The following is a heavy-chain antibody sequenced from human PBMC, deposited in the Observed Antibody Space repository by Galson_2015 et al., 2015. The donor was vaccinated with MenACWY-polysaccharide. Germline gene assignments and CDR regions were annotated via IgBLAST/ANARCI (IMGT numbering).Heavy chain of an antibody. CDR3: TKAGAKYCSGSSCYFNWFDP. D-gene: IGHD2-15*01. J-gene: IGHJ5*02. Sequence: SLRLSCAASGFSFSTYWMHWVRHAPGKGLVWVSRINADGSATGYADSVRGRFTISRDNAKNTLYLEMNSLRAEDTAVYYCTKAGAKYCSGSSCYFNWFDPWGKGTLVTVSS. V-gene: IGHV3-74*01. CDR2: INADGSAT. CDR1: GFSFSTYW.